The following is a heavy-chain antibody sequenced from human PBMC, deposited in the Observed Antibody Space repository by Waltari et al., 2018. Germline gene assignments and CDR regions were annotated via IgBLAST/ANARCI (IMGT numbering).Heavy chain of an antibody. CDR1: GFTFSSNA. J-gene: IGHJ4*02. V-gene: IGHV3-23*04. CDR2: ISCSGVST. D-gene: IGHD2-15*01. CDR3: ANGVAATAYFDY. Sequence: EVQLVESGGGLVQPGGSLRLACAASGFTFSSNAMRWVRQAPGKGLEWVSAISCSGVSTYYADSLNGRVTISRDKSKNTLYLQMNSLRAEDTAVYYCANGVAATAYFDYCGQGTLVTVSS.